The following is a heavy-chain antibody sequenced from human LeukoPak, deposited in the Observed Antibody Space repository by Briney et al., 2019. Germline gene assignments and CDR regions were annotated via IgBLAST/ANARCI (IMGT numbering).Heavy chain of an antibody. Sequence: ASVKVSCKASGYTFTSYYMHWVRQAPGQGLEWMGIINPSGGSTSYAQKFQGRVTMTRDTSTSTVYKELSSLRSEDTAVYYCASSSPGDFWSGYSHWFDPWGQGTLVTVSS. CDR3: ASSSPGDFWSGYSHWFDP. CDR2: INPSGGST. J-gene: IGHJ5*02. V-gene: IGHV1-46*01. D-gene: IGHD3-3*01. CDR1: GYTFTSYY.